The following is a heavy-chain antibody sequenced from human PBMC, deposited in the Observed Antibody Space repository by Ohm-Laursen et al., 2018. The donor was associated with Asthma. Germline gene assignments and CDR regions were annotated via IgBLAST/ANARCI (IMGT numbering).Heavy chain of an antibody. CDR3: ARGLGGIHRWLSYQIDK. CDR2: MSYDGTNK. CDR1: GFNFNSSA. V-gene: IGHV3-30-3*01. Sequence: SLRLSCAASGFNFNSSAMHWVRQAPGKGLEWVAVMSYDGTNKYHAASVQGRFTISRDNSKSTLFLQMSSLRPEGTAVYYCARGLGGIHRWLSYQIDKWGLGTQVTVSS. D-gene: IGHD5-18*01. J-gene: IGHJ4*02.